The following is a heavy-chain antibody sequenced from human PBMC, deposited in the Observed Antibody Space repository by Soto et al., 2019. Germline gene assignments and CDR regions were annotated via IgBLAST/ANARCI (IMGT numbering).Heavy chain of an antibody. CDR3: ARCNSSFGGRYYYMDG. Sequence: SETLSLTCTVSGGSISSSSYYWGWIRQPPGKGLEWIGSIYYSGSTYYNPSLKSRVTISVDTSKNQFSLKLSSVTAADTAVYYCARCNSSFGGRYYYMDGWGQGTTVTVAS. J-gene: IGHJ6*03. CDR2: IYYSGST. D-gene: IGHD6-6*01. V-gene: IGHV4-39*01. CDR1: GGSISSSSYY.